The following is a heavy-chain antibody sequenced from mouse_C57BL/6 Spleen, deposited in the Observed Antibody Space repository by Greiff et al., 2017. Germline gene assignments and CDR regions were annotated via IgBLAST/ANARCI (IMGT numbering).Heavy chain of an antibody. J-gene: IGHJ2*01. CDR3: ARRITTVVAFDY. Sequence: VKLQQPGAELVMPGASVKLSCKASGYTFTSYWMHWVKQRPGQGLEWIGEIDPSDSYTNYNQKFKGKSTLTVDKSSSTAYMQRSSLTSEDSAVYYCARRITTVVAFDYWGQGTTLTVAS. CDR1: GYTFTSYW. V-gene: IGHV1-69*01. D-gene: IGHD1-1*01. CDR2: IDPSDSYT.